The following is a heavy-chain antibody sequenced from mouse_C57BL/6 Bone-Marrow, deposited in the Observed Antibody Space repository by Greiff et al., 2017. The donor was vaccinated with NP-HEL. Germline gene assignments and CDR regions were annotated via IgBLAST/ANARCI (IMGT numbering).Heavy chain of an antibody. V-gene: IGHV5-4*03. Sequence: EVKLMESGGGLVKPGGSLKLSCAASGFTFSSYAMSWVRQTPEKRLEWVATISDGGSYIYYPDNVKGRFTISRDNAKNNLYLQMSHLKSEDTAMYYCARGYSNLFAYWGQGTLVTVSA. CDR1: GFTFSSYA. CDR3: ARGYSNLFAY. D-gene: IGHD2-5*01. J-gene: IGHJ3*01. CDR2: ISDGGSYI.